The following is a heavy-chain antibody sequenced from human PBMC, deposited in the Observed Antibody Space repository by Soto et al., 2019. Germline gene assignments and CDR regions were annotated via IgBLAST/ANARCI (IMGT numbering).Heavy chain of an antibody. CDR3: ARRWGGIQLWMGRYYFDY. CDR1: GGSFSGYY. CDR2: INHSGST. D-gene: IGHD5-18*01. Sequence: PSETLSLTCAVYGGSFSGYYWSWIRQRPGKGLEWIGEINHSGSTNYNPSLKSRVTISVDTSKDQFSLKLSSVTAADTAVYYCARRWGGIQLWMGRYYFDYWGQGTLVTVSS. J-gene: IGHJ4*02. V-gene: IGHV4-34*01.